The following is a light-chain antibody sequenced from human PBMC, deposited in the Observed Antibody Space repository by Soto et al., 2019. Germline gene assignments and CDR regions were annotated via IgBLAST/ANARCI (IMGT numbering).Light chain of an antibody. CDR1: QSISSW. Sequence: DIQMTLPPSTLSASVGDRVTITCLASQSISSWLAWYQQKPGKAPKLLIYDASSLESGVPPRFSGSGSGTEFTLTISSLQPDDFATYYCQQYNSYSWTFGQGTKVDIK. V-gene: IGKV1-5*01. CDR3: QQYNSYSWT. CDR2: DAS. J-gene: IGKJ1*01.